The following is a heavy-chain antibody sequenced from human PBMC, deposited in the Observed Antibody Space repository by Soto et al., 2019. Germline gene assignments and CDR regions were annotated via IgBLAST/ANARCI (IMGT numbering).Heavy chain of an antibody. V-gene: IGHV5-51*01. Sequence: GESLKLACTGSGYNFTNYWIGWVRQMPGKGLECMGIIYPGDSNTRNSPSFQGQVTISADKSISTAYLQWSSLKASDTAVYYCARSGSSSWTRGYLDSWGQGTLVNVSS. CDR1: GYNFTNYW. D-gene: IGHD6-13*01. CDR3: ARSGSSSWTRGYLDS. CDR2: IYPGDSNT. J-gene: IGHJ4*02.